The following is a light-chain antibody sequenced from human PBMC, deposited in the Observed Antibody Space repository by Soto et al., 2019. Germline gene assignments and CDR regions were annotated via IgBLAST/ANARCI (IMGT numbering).Light chain of an antibody. CDR2: AAS. J-gene: IGKJ4*01. CDR1: QGITTW. Sequence: DIQMTQSPSTVSASVGDRVTITCRASQGITTWLAWYQQKPGKAPRLLIYAASNLQSGIPSRFSGSGSGTDFILTISSLQPEDFATYYCQQTDNFPLTFGGGTKVDIK. CDR3: QQTDNFPLT. V-gene: IGKV1-12*01.